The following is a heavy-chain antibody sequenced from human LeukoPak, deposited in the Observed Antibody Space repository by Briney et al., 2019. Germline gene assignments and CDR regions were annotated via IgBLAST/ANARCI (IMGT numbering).Heavy chain of an antibody. Sequence: GGSLRLSCAASGFTVSSNYMSWVRQAPGKGLEWVSVIYSGGSTYYADSVKGRYTISRDNSQNTLYLQMNSLRAEDTAVYYCARVPDIAAAGNWFDPWGQGALVTVSS. D-gene: IGHD6-13*01. CDR1: GFTVSSNY. V-gene: IGHV3-66*01. CDR2: IYSGGST. J-gene: IGHJ5*02. CDR3: ARVPDIAAAGNWFDP.